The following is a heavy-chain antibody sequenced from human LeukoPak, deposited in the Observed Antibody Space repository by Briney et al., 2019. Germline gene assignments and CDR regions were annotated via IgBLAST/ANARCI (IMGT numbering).Heavy chain of an antibody. CDR3: ASAHCSSTSCYGDYYYGMDV. V-gene: IGHV1-3*01. CDR1: GYTFTSYA. J-gene: IGHJ6*02. D-gene: IGHD2-2*01. CDR2: INAGNGNT. Sequence: ASVKVSCKASGYTFTSYAMHWVRQAPGRRLEWMGWINAGNGNTKYSQKFQGRVTITRDTSASTAYMELSSLRSEDTAVYYCASAHCSSTSCYGDYYYGMDVWGQGTTVTVSS.